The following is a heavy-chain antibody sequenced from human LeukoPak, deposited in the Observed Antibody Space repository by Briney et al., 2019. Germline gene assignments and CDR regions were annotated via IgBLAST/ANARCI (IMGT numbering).Heavy chain of an antibody. D-gene: IGHD5-24*01. V-gene: IGHV7-4-1*02. Sequence: AGESLKISCKASGYTITSYAMNWVRQAPGQGLVWMGWINTNTGNPTYAQGFTGRFVFSLDTSVSTAYLQISSLKAEDTAVYYCARGDGYNYYYYYYGMDVWGQGTTVTVSS. CDR2: INTNTGNP. CDR1: GYTITSYA. J-gene: IGHJ6*02. CDR3: ARGDGYNYYYYYYGMDV.